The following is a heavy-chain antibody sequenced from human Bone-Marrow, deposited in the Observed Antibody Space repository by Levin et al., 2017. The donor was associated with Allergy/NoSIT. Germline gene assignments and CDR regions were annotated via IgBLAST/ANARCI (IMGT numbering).Heavy chain of an antibody. CDR1: GFSLTTSGEG. V-gene: IGHV2-5*02. Sequence: SGPTLVKPTQTLTLTCSFSGFSLTTSGEGVGWIRQPPGKALEWLALIYWDDAKRYSPSLKSRLTVTKDTSKNQVVLMMTNMDPVDSGTYFCAHLLEVYSLTSGSYRYFDYWGQGALVTVSS. J-gene: IGHJ4*02. CDR3: AHLLEVYSLTSGSYRYFDY. D-gene: IGHD3-10*01. CDR2: IYWDDAK.